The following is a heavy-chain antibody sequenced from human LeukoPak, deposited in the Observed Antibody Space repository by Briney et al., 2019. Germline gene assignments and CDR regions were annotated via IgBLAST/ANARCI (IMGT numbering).Heavy chain of an antibody. D-gene: IGHD3-3*01. CDR3: ARDLTARITIFGVANN. J-gene: IGHJ4*02. Sequence: GGSLRLSCAASGFTFSDYYMSWIRQAPGKGLEWVSYISSSGNTIYYADSVKGRFTISRDNAKNSLYLQMNSLRAGDTAVYYCARDLTARITIFGVANNWGQGTLVTVSS. V-gene: IGHV3-11*01. CDR2: ISSSGNTI. CDR1: GFTFSDYY.